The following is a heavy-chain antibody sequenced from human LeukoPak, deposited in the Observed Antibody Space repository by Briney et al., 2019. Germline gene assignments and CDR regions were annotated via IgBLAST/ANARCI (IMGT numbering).Heavy chain of an antibody. V-gene: IGHV1-69*13. CDR2: IIPIFGTA. CDR3: AREPRAGNWFDP. Sequence: SVKVSCKASVGTFGIYAISWVRQATGQGLEWMGGIIPIFGTANYAQKFQGRVTITADESTSTAYMELSSLRSEDTAVYYCAREPRAGNWFDPWGQGTLVTVSS. CDR1: VGTFGIYA. J-gene: IGHJ5*02. D-gene: IGHD3-10*01.